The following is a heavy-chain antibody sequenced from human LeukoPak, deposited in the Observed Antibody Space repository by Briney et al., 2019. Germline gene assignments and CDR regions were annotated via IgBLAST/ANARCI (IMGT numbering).Heavy chain of an antibody. V-gene: IGHV5-51*01. CDR2: IYTVDFDT. CDR1: VCNFTNYW. CDR3: ARGYCSGDPCYLDY. D-gene: IGHD2-15*01. Sequence: GESLTISCKGSVCNFTNYWIDWVRQMPGKHLEWMGTIYTVDFDTRYSPSFQGQVTISADKSISTAYLQWSSLKASDTAMYYCARGYCSGDPCYLDYWGQGTLFTVSS. J-gene: IGHJ4*02.